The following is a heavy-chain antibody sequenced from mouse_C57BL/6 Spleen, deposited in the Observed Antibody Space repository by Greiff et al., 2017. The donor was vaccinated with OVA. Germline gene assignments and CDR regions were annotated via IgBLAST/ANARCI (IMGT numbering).Heavy chain of an antibody. D-gene: IGHD2-2*01. Sequence: DVKLVESEGGLVQPGSSMKLSCTASGFTFSDYYMAWVRQVPEKGLEWVANINYDGSSTYYLDSLKSRFIISRDNAKNILYLQMSSLKSEDTATYYCARDGYGYDRGYYFDYWGQGTTLTVSS. V-gene: IGHV5-16*01. J-gene: IGHJ2*01. CDR1: GFTFSDYY. CDR2: INYDGSST. CDR3: ARDGYGYDRGYYFDY.